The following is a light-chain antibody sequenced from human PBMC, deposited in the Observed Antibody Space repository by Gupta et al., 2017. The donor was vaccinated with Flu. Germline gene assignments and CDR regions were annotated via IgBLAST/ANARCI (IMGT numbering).Light chain of an antibody. V-gene: IGLV2-11*01. CDR2: DVR. J-gene: IGLJ2*01. CDR1: SSDVGGYHY. Sequence: SALPKPRSVSGSPGQSVTISCTGTSSDVGGYHYVSSHQQHPGAPHMLIFYDVRKRSAGVPDRFAGSKSGNTASLTISGLEEEDEADYYFCADAVSDTLVFGGRTKLTVL. CDR3: CADAVSDTLV.